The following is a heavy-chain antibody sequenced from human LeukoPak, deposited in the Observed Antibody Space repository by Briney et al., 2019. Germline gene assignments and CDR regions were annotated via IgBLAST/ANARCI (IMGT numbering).Heavy chain of an antibody. CDR3: ATIVFGAGTWYFDL. V-gene: IGHV4-4*07. CDR1: GGSISSYY. D-gene: IGHD3-10*02. J-gene: IGHJ2*01. CDR2: IYTSGST. Sequence: SETLSLTCTVSGGSISSYYWSWIRQPAGKGLEWIGRIYTSGSTNYNPSLKSRVTMSVDTSKNQFSLKLSFVTAADTAVYYCATIVFGAGTWYFDLWGRGTLVTVSS.